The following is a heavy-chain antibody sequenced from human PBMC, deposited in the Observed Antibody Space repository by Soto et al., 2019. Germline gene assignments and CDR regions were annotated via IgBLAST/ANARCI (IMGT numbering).Heavy chain of an antibody. D-gene: IGHD2-2*01. Sequence: QVQLQESGPALVEPAGTLSLTCAVSGGPIRSYNWWGWVRQPPGKGLEWIGEIHHDGGTNYNTSLKSRVTISVDNAKNHLSLNLNSVTAADAAIYYYARMPYSYYAMDVWGQGTTVTVSS. CDR2: IHHDGGT. CDR1: GGPIRSYNW. J-gene: IGHJ6*02. V-gene: IGHV4-4*02. CDR3: ARMPYSYYAMDV.